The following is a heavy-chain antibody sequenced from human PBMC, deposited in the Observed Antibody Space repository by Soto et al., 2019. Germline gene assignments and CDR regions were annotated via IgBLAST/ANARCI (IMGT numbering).Heavy chain of an antibody. CDR1: GFTSSSYA. CDR3: AKALRYFDWLVRPWNAMDV. D-gene: IGHD3-9*01. V-gene: IGHV3-23*01. CDR2: ISGSGSNT. Sequence: PGGSLRLSCAASGFTSSSYAMSWVRQAPGKGLEWVPAISGSGSNTYYADSVKDRFTISRDNSKNTLFLQVNSLRAEDTAVYYCAKALRYFDWLVRPWNAMDVWGQGTTVTVSS. J-gene: IGHJ6*02.